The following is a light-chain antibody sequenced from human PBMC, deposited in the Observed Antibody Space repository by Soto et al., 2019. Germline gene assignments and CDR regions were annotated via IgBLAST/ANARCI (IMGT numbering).Light chain of an antibody. CDR3: MQALLPPLYI. J-gene: IGKJ2*01. V-gene: IGKV2-28*01. CDR1: QSLLHSNGYNY. CDR2: LGS. Sequence: DIVMTQSPLSLPVTPGEPASISCRASQSLLHSNGYNYLDWYLQKPGQSPQLLIYLGSNRASGVPEWFSGSGSGKDLTLNISRVEAEDVGVYYCMQALLPPLYIFGRGTKLQI.